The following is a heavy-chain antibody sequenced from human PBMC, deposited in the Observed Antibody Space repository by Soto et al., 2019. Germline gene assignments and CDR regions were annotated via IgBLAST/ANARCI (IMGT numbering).Heavy chain of an antibody. V-gene: IGHV1-2*04. J-gene: IGHJ6*02. CDR2: INPNSGDT. CDR1: GYTFTGYF. Sequence: SVKVSCKASGYTFTGYFMHWVRQAPGQGLEWMGWINPNSGDTNYPQKFQGWVTMTRDTSINTAYMEVSRLSSDDTAVYYCAREVAGGMDVWGQGTTVTVSS. CDR3: AREVAGGMDV.